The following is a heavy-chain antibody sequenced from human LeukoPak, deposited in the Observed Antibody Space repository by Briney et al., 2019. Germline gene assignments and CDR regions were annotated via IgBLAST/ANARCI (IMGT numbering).Heavy chain of an antibody. CDR2: INPNSGGT. CDR1: GYTFTGYY. J-gene: IGHJ4*02. V-gene: IGHV1-2*02. Sequence: ASVKVSCKASGYTFTGYYMHWVRQAPGQGLEWMGWINPNSGGTNYAQKFQGRVTMARDTSISTAYMELSRLRSDDTAVYYCARGSYGGNGIVGYWGQGTLVTVSS. D-gene: IGHD4-23*01. CDR3: ARGSYGGNGIVGY.